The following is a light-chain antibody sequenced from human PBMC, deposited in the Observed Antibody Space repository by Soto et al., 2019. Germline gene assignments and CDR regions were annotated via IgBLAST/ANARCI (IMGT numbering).Light chain of an antibody. CDR1: QSVSSSY. CDR2: GAS. J-gene: IGKJ3*01. CDR3: QQYGSSPRFT. Sequence: EIVLTQSPGTLSLSPGERATHSCRASQSVSSSYLAWYQQKPGLAPRLLIYGASSRATGIPDRFSGSGSGTDFTLTISRLEPEDFAVYYCQQYGSSPRFTFGPGTKVDIK. V-gene: IGKV3-20*01.